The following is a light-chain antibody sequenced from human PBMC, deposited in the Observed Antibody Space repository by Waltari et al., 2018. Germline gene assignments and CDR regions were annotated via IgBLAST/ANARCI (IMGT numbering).Light chain of an antibody. V-gene: IGLV1-40*01. Sequence: QSVLTQPPSVSGAPGQRVTISCAGSSPNIGAGHAVHRYQKLPGSAPQLLTNANKDGPTLVPDRFSASQSGTSASLAITGLQAEDEADYYCQSYDSSLTGSKIFGGGTKLTVL. CDR2: ANK. CDR1: SPNIGAGHA. CDR3: QSYDSSLTGSKI. J-gene: IGLJ2*01.